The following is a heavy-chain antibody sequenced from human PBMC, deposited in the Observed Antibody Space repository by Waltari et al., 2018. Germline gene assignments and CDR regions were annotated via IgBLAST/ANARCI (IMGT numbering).Heavy chain of an antibody. Sequence: QVQLVQSGAEVKNPGASVKVSCTASGYPVTGYEMHWVRQAHGQGLEWMGWINPSNGGTYYAQSFQGRVTMTRDTSITTAYMELSGLTSDDTAVYYCARDRSPDPCYGLGVWGQGTTVTVSS. CDR2: INPSNGGT. V-gene: IGHV1-2*02. CDR1: GYPVTGYE. CDR3: ARDRSPDPCYGLGV. J-gene: IGHJ6*02.